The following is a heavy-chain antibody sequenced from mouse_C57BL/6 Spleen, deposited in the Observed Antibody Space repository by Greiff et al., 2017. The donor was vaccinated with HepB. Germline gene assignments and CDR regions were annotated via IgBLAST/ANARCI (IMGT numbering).Heavy chain of an antibody. V-gene: IGHV1-66*01. D-gene: IGHD1-1*01. CDR1: GYSFTSYY. CDR2: IYPGSGNT. J-gene: IGHJ1*03. Sequence: ESGPELVKPGASVKISCKASGYSFTSYYIHWVKQRPGQGLEWIGWIYPGSGNTKYNEKFKGKATLTADTSSSTAYMQLSSLTSEDSAVYYCAREKVVATRYFDVWGTGTTVTVSS. CDR3: AREKVVATRYFDV.